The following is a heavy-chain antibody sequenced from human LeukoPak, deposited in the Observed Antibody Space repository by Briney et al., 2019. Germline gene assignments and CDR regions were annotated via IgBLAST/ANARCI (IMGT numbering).Heavy chain of an antibody. CDR3: AREGAGGSSWSKKNWFDP. CDR1: GFTFSSYW. D-gene: IGHD6-13*01. V-gene: IGHV3-74*01. J-gene: IGHJ5*02. CDR2: INSDGSST. Sequence: PGGSLRLSCAASGFTFSSYWMHWVRQAPGKGLVWVSRINSDGSSTSYADSVKDRFTISRDNAKNTLYLQMNSLRAEDTAVYYCAREGAGGSSWSKKNWFDPWGQGTLVTVSS.